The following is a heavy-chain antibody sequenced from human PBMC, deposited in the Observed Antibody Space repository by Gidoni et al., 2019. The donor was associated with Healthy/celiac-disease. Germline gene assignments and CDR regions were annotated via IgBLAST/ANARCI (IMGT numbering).Heavy chain of an antibody. CDR1: GGPISRGGYY. V-gene: IGHV4-31*03. CDR3: ARDRMSPFVGMDV. Sequence: QVQLQESGPGLVKPSQTVSLTGTVSGGPISRGGYYWSWSRQHPGKGLEWIGYIYYSGGTYYNPSLKSRVTISVDTSKNQFSLKLSSVTAADTAVYYCARDRMSPFVGMDVWGQGTTVTVSS. J-gene: IGHJ6*02. CDR2: IYYSGGT.